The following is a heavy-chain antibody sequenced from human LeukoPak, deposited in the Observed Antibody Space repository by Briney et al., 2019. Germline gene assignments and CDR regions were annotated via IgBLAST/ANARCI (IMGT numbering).Heavy chain of an antibody. V-gene: IGHV3-11*06. J-gene: IGHJ4*02. Sequence: GGSLRLSCAAPGFTFSDYYMSWIRQAPGKGLEWVSYISSSSSYTNYADSVKGRFTISRDNAKNSLYLQMNSLRAEDTAVYYCARGGKGDILTGHFDYWGQGTLVTVSS. D-gene: IGHD3-9*01. CDR2: ISSSSSYT. CDR1: GFTFSDYY. CDR3: ARGGKGDILTGHFDY.